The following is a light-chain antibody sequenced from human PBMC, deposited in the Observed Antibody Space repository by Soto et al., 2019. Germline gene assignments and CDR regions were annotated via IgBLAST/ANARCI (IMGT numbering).Light chain of an antibody. V-gene: IGLV2-14*03. Sequence: QSVLTQPASVSRSPGQSISISCTGISSDVGDYNYVSWYQKHPGKAPKVIIYDVSNRPSGVSNRFSGSKSGDTASLTISGLQAGDEADYYCSSYTSSNTPVLFGGGTKLTVL. CDR2: DVS. CDR3: SSYTSSNTPVL. CDR1: SSDVGDYNY. J-gene: IGLJ2*01.